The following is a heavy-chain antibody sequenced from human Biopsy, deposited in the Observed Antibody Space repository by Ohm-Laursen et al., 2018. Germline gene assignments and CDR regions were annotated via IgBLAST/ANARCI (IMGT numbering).Heavy chain of an antibody. V-gene: IGHV4-39*01. J-gene: IGHJ5*02. D-gene: IGHD3-22*01. CDR3: ARDYDTSGYYYVS. CDR1: GGSISNNNYY. Sequence: SDTLSLTCTVSGGSISNNNYYWGWIRQPPGKGLEWLGSIFYRGGTHYKPSLKSRVNISVDTSKNQFSLKLNLVTAADTAVYYCARDYDTSGYYYVSWGQGALVTVSS. CDR2: IFYRGGT.